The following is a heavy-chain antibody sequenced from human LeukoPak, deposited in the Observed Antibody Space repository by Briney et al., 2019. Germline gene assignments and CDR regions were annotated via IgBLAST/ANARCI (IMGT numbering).Heavy chain of an antibody. D-gene: IGHD2-15*01. CDR3: ARVRGGGRGWFDP. V-gene: IGHV4-39*07. Sequence: PSETLSLTCTVPGGSISTNNYYWGWIRQPPGKGLEWIGSIYYRGNTYYNPSLKSRVTISVDTSKKQFSLNLTSVTAADTAMYYCARVRGGGRGWFDPWGQGIQVTVSS. CDR1: GGSISTNNYY. CDR2: IYYRGNT. J-gene: IGHJ5*02.